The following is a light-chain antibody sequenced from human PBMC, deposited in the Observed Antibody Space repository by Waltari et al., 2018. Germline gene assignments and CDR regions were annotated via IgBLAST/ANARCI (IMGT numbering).Light chain of an antibody. CDR2: EVS. CDR3: SSYTSSSTLYV. J-gene: IGLJ1*01. Sequence: QSALTQPASVSGSPGPSITISCTGTSSDVGGYNYSSWYQQHPGKAPKLMIYEVSNRPSGVSNRFSGSKSGNTASLTISGLQAEDEADYYCSSYTSSSTLYVFGTGTKVTVL. CDR1: SSDVGGYNY. V-gene: IGLV2-14*01.